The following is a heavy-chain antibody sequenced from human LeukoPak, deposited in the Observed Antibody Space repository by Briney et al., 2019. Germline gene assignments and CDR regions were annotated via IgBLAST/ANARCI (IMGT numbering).Heavy chain of an antibody. CDR3: AKDQDPHSYGSGSYAPFDY. Sequence: GGSLRLSCVASGFSFTTHAMGWVRRAPGKGLEWVSHISGSGGSTKYSGSVKGRFTISRDNSKNTLYLQINSLRADDTAVYYCAKDQDPHSYGSGSYAPFDYWGQGTLVTVSS. V-gene: IGHV3-23*01. CDR1: GFSFTTHA. CDR2: ISGSGGST. J-gene: IGHJ4*02. D-gene: IGHD3-10*01.